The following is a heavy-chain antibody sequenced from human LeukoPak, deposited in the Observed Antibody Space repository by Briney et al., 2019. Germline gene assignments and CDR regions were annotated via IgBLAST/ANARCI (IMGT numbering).Heavy chain of an antibody. CDR3: ARDGYYDSSGYYGDNYFDY. D-gene: IGHD3-22*01. CDR1: GGTFSSYA. V-gene: IGHV1-69*01. J-gene: IGHJ4*02. CDR2: IIPIFGTA. Sequence: SVKVSFKASGGTFSSYAISWVRQAPGQGLEWMGGIIPIFGTANYAQKFQGRVTITADESTSTAYMELSSLRSEDTAVYYCARDGYYDSSGYYGDNYFDYWGQGTLVTVSS.